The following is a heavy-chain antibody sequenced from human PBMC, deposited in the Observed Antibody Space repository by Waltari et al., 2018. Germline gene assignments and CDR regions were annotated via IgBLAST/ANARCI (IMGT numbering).Heavy chain of an antibody. D-gene: IGHD6-19*01. CDR1: GSTFSAYG. V-gene: IGHV3-48*01. CDR3: ARASVAGTPFNFYAMDV. Sequence: EVQLVDSGGGLVQPGGSLHLSCAASGSTFSAYGTPWVRQAPGKGLEWVSFISSSGSAIYYADSVQGRFTISRDNARNSLYLQMNSLRAEDTAVYFCARASVAGTPFNFYAMDVWGRGTTVTVSS. CDR2: ISSSGSAI. J-gene: IGHJ6*02.